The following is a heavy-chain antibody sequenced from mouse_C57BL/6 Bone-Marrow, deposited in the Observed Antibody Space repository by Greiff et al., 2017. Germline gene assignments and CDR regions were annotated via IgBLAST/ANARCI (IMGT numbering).Heavy chain of an antibody. J-gene: IGHJ1*03. CDR1: GYTFTSYD. D-gene: IGHD1-1*01. V-gene: IGHV1-85*01. CDR2: IYPRDGST. CDR3: ARDYGSSYWYFDV. Sequence: VQRVESGPELVKPGASVKWSCKASGYTFTSYDINWVKQRPGQGLEGIGWIYPRDGSTKYKEKFKGKATLTVDTSSSTAYMELHSLTSEDSAVYCCARDYGSSYWYFDVWGTGTTVTVSS.